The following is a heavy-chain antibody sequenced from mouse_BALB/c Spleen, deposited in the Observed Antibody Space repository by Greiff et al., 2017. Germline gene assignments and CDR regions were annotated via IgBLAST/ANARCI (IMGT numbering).Heavy chain of an antibody. D-gene: IGHD2-14*01. CDR2: IYPGGGYT. V-gene: IGHV1-63*02. CDR1: GYTFTNYW. J-gene: IGHJ2*01. Sequence: VKLQESGAELVRPGTSVKISCKASGYTFTNYWLGWVKQRPGHGLEWIGDIYPGGGYTNYNEKFKGKATLTADTSSSTAYMQLSSLTSEDSAVYFCARWEVRRTLDYWGQGTTLTVSS. CDR3: ARWEVRRTLDY.